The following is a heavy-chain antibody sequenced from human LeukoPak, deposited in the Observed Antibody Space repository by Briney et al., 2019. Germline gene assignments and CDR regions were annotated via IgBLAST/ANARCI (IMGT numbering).Heavy chain of an antibody. CDR2: INSDGSST. CDR3: AKNLDGVATYFDY. V-gene: IGHV3-74*01. CDR1: GFTFSSYW. J-gene: IGHJ4*02. D-gene: IGHD5-12*01. Sequence: GGSLRLSCAASGFTFSSYWMHWVRQAPGKGLVWVSRINSDGSSTSYADSVKGRFTISRDNAKNTLYLRMNSLRAEDTAVYHCAKNLDGVATYFDYWGQGTLVTVSS.